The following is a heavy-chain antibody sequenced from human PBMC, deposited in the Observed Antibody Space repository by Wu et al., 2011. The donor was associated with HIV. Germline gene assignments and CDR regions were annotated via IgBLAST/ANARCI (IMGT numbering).Heavy chain of an antibody. Sequence: QVQLVQSGAEVRKVGSSVKVSCKASGVSFNTYAISWVRQAPGQRPEWMGGVTPVFGTTSYARKFQGRVTITADKSATTVYMELRSLRSEDTAMYYCARSGVSAEYYFYYMNVWGKGTTVTVSS. J-gene: IGHJ6*03. CDR1: GVSFNTYA. CDR3: ARSGVSAEYYFYYMNV. CDR2: VTPVFGTT. D-gene: IGHD2-2*01. V-gene: IGHV1-69*14.